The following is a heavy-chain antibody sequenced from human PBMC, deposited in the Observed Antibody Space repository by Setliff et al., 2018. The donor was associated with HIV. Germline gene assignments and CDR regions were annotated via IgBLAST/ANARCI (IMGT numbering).Heavy chain of an antibody. D-gene: IGHD3-22*01. V-gene: IGHV3-64D*08. CDR1: GFTFSNYE. J-gene: IGHJ4*02. CDR3: VKDRGPTYYYDSSGFYNFDY. Sequence: PGGSLRLSCAASGFTFSNYEMNWVRQAPGKGLEYVSVVSSNGNIPYYADSMKGRFTISRDNSKNTLYLQMRSLRAEDTAVYYCVKDRGPTYYYDSSGFYNFDYWGQGTLVTVSS. CDR2: VSSNGNIP.